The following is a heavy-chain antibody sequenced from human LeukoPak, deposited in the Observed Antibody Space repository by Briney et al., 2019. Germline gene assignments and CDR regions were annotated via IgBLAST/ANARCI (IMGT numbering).Heavy chain of an antibody. V-gene: IGHV4-39*07. CDR2: IYFDGST. CDR1: GGSISSSSYY. Sequence: SETLSLTCTVSGGSISSSSYYWGWIRQPPGKGLEWIGSIYFDGSTYYNPSLKSRVTISLHTSNNQFSLKLRSVTTADTAVYYCAREDSGNSDDSLDIWGQGTMVTVSS. J-gene: IGHJ3*02. D-gene: IGHD4-23*01. CDR3: AREDSGNSDDSLDI.